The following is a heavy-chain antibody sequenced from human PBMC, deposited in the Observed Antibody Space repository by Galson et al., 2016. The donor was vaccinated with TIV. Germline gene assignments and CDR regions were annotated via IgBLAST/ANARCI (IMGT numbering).Heavy chain of an antibody. V-gene: IGHV2-5*02. Sequence: ALVKPTQTLTLTCTFSGFSLSTTKVGVAWVRQPPGEALEWLALIYWDDDKRYSPSLRSRLAISKDTSKNQVALIMTNMDPVDTATYYCTHLPNMFYYGMAVWGQGTTVTVSS. CDR2: IYWDDDK. D-gene: IGHD3-10*02. CDR3: THLPNMFYYGMAV. CDR1: GFSLSTTKVG. J-gene: IGHJ6*02.